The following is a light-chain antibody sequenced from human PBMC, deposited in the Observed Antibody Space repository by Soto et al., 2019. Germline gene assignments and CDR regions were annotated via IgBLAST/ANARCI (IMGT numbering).Light chain of an antibody. Sequence: DVHRTQSPSTLCGSVGGRVIITCRASQNISSWLDWYRQIPGKAPKVLIYGASNLQSGVPSRFSVSGSGTDFTLTINSLQPEDFATYYCQQSHTIPAWTFGQGTKVDIK. V-gene: IGKV1-39*01. CDR3: QQSHTIPAWT. CDR2: GAS. CDR1: QNISSW. J-gene: IGKJ1*01.